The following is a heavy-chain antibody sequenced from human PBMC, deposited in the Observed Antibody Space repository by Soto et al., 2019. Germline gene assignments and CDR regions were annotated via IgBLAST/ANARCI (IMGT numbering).Heavy chain of an antibody. V-gene: IGHV3-33*01. CDR3: ARDAQDIVVVVAAAHRYYYYGMDG. D-gene: IGHD2-15*01. CDR1: GFTFSSYG. Sequence: PGGSLRLSCAASGFTFSSYGMHWVRQAPGKGLEWVAVIWYDGSNKYYADSMKGRFTISRDNAKNTLYLQMNILRADDTAVYYCARDAQDIVVVVAAAHRYYYYGMDGWGQGTTVTVSS. CDR2: IWYDGSNK. J-gene: IGHJ6*02.